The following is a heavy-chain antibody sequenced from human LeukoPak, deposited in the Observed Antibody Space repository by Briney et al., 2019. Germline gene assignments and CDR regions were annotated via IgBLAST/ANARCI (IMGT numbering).Heavy chain of an antibody. CDR1: GFTFSDSY. J-gene: IGHJ4*02. Sequence: KPGGSLRLSCAASGFTFSDSYMTWVRRAPGKGVEWVAYISGSGHDINYSESAKGRFTISRDNAKNSLYLQMSSLRVEDTAVYYCTRDPRHLDSWGQGTLVTVSS. V-gene: IGHV3-11*04. CDR2: ISGSGHDI. D-gene: IGHD6-6*01. CDR3: TRDPRHLDS.